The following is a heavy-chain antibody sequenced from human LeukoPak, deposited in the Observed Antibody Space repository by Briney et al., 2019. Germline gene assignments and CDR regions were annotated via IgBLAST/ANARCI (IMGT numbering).Heavy chain of an antibody. J-gene: IGHJ4*02. V-gene: IGHV4-34*01. D-gene: IGHD6-13*01. CDR2: INHSGST. CDR1: GGSFSGYY. Sequence: PSETLSLTCAVYGGSFSGYYWSWIRQPPGKGLEWIGEINHSGSTNYNPSLKSRVTISVDTSKNQFSLKLSSVTAADTAVYYCAKLGSSRVDYWGQGTLVTVSS. CDR3: AKLGSSRVDY.